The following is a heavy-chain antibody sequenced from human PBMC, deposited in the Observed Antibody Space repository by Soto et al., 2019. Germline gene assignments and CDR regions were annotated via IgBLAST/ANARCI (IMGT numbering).Heavy chain of an antibody. J-gene: IGHJ6*02. CDR1: GGSISSYY. D-gene: IGHD3-10*01. CDR3: ARQGFGPLHGLVDV. Sequence: QVQLQESGPGLVKPSETLSLSCTVSGGSISSYYWSWFRQSPGKRMEWIGYVHHSWGSSYNPSLRSRVAISRATSRSQFSLKVPSVTAPDTAVYYCARQGFGPLHGLVDVWGQGATVTVSS. CDR2: VHHSWGS. V-gene: IGHV4-59*08.